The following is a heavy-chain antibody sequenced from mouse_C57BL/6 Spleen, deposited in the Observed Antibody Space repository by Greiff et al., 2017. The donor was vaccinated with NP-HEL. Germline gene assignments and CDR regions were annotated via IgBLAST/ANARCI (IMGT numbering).Heavy chain of an antibody. CDR1: GYTFTSYW. J-gene: IGHJ4*01. Sequence: VQLQQPGAELVKPGASVKLSCKASGYTFTSYWMHWVKQRPGQGLEWIGMIHPNSGSTNYNEKFKSKATLTVDKSSSTAYMQLSSLTSEDSAVYYCAYYYGSSSGYYAMDYWGQGTSVTVSS. D-gene: IGHD1-1*01. CDR3: AYYYGSSSGYYAMDY. CDR2: IHPNSGST. V-gene: IGHV1-64*01.